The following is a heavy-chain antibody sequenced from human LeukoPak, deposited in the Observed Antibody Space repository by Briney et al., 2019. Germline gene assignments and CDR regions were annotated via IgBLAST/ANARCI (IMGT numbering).Heavy chain of an antibody. V-gene: IGHV3-23*05. CDR1: GFTFSSYA. CDR3: ALDCCTGSRFDH. Sequence: GGSLRLSCAASGFTFSSYAMSWVRQAPGKGLEWVSAIYSGGNTYYADSVKGRFTISRDNSKNTLYLQMNSLTAEDMAVYYCALDCCTGSRFDHWGQGTLVTVSS. CDR2: IYSGGNT. D-gene: IGHD3/OR15-3a*01. J-gene: IGHJ4*02.